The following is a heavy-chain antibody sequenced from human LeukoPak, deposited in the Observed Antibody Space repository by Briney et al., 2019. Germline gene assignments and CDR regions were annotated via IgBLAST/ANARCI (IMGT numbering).Heavy chain of an antibody. D-gene: IGHD6-13*01. V-gene: IGHV4-30-4*01. CDR2: IYYSGST. J-gene: IGHJ5*02. CDR1: GGSISSGDYY. CDR3: ARGMRGSSWYFNWFDP. Sequence: SETLSLTCTVSGGSISSGDYYWSWIRQPPGKGLEWIGYIYYSGSTYYNPSLKSRVTISVDTSKNQFSLKLSSVTAVDTAVYYCARGMRGSSWYFNWFDPWGQGTLVTVSS.